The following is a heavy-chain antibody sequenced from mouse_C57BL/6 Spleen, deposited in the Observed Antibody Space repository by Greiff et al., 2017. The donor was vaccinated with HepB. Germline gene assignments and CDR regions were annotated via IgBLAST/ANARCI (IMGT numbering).Heavy chain of an antibody. CDR1: GFTFSDYG. CDR3: ARDGYFDY. V-gene: IGHV5-17*01. Sequence: EVQRVESGGGLVKPGGFLKLSCAASGFTFSDYGMHWVRQAPEKGLEWVAYISSGSSTIYYADTVKGRFTISRDNAKNTLFLQMTSLRSEDTAMYYCARDGYFDYWGQGTTLTVSS. J-gene: IGHJ2*01. CDR2: ISSGSSTI.